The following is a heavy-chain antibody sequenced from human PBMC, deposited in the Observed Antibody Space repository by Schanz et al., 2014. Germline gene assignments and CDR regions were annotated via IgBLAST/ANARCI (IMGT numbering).Heavy chain of an antibody. Sequence: EVQLLESGGGLVQPGGSLRLSCSASTFTFDHYAMTWVRQAPGKGLEWVAAVTRRGEEIKYADSVRGRFTISRDNSRGTMYLQRNSRRDEETAVYCCAKDLGDDGGDGCINGYIDLWGRGTLVTGSS. V-gene: IGHV3-23*01. CDR3: AKDLGDDGGDGCINGYIDL. CDR1: TFTFDHYA. J-gene: IGHJ2*01. CDR2: VTRRGEEI. D-gene: IGHD2-21*01.